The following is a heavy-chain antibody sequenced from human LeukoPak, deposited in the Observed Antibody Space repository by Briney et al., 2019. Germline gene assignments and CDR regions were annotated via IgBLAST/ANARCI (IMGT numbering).Heavy chain of an antibody. J-gene: IGHJ4*02. CDR3: AKSHRPNAYSGTYYCDY. Sequence: QPRGSLRLSCAASGFTFSYYGMHWVRQAPGKGLEWVAFIRYDESKKFYGDSVKGRFTISRDNSKNTLYLQMNSLRTEDTAVYYCAKSHRPNAYSGTYYCDYWGQGTLVTVSS. V-gene: IGHV3-30*02. D-gene: IGHD1-26*01. CDR1: GFTFSYYG. CDR2: IRYDESKK.